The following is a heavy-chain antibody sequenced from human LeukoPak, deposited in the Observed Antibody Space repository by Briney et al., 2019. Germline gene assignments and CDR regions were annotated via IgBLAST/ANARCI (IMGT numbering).Heavy chain of an antibody. J-gene: IGHJ4*02. V-gene: IGHV3-23*01. CDR2: ISGSGGST. CDR1: GFTFSNYA. CDR3: AKGSGYGSGWYYFDY. D-gene: IGHD6-19*01. Sequence: GGSLRLSCAASGFTFSNYAMNWVRQAPGKGLEWGSAISGSGGSTDYTDSVKGRFTISRDNSNNTLYLQMNSLRAEDTAVYYCAKGSGYGSGWYYFDYWGRGTLVTVSS.